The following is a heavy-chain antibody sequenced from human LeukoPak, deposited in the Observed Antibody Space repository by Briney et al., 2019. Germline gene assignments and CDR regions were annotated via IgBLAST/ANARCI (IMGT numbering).Heavy chain of an antibody. D-gene: IGHD3-22*01. Sequence: PSETLSLTCTVSGGSISSYYWSWIRQPPGKGLEWIGYIYYSGSTNYNPSLKSRVTISVDTSKNQFSLKLSSVTAADTAVYYCARGEAYYYDSSGYFHWGQGTLVTVSS. V-gene: IGHV4-59*01. CDR2: IYYSGST. CDR1: GGSISSYY. J-gene: IGHJ4*02. CDR3: ARGEAYYYDSSGYFH.